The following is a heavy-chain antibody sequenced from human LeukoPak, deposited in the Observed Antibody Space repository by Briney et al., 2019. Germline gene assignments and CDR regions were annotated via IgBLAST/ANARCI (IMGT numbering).Heavy chain of an antibody. Sequence: GASVKVSCKASGYTFTSYGISWVRQAPGQGLEWMGGFDPEDGETIYAQKFQGRVTMTEDTSTDTAYMELSSLRSEDTAVYYCATVVPDLRFSYYFDYWGQGTLVTVSS. D-gene: IGHD3-3*01. CDR1: GYTFTSYG. J-gene: IGHJ4*02. CDR3: ATVVPDLRFSYYFDY. V-gene: IGHV1-24*01. CDR2: FDPEDGET.